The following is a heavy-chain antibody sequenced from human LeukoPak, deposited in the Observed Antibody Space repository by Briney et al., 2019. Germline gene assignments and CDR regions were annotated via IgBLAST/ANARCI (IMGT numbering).Heavy chain of an antibody. V-gene: IGHV3-7*01. CDR1: GFTFSTYW. CDR2: VKQDGSEK. D-gene: IGHD4-23*01. Sequence: GGSLRLSCAASGFTFSTYWMSWVRQAPGKGLEWVANVKQDGSEKYFVDSVKGRFTISRDNAKNSLYLQMNSLRAEDTAVYYCARDLGKIGGNSSPFDYWGQGTLVTVSS. CDR3: ARDLGKIGGNSSPFDY. J-gene: IGHJ4*02.